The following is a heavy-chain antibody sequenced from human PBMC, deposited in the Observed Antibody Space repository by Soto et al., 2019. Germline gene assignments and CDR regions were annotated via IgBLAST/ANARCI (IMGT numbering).Heavy chain of an antibody. CDR2: IYYSGST. CDR3: ARVIAAAGTLIDP. J-gene: IGHJ5*02. Sequence: SETLSLTCTVSGGSISSYYWSWIRQPPGKGLEWIGYIYYSGSTNYNPSLKSRVTISVDTSKNQFSLKLSSVTAADTAVYYCARVIAAAGTLIDPWGQGTLVTVS. D-gene: IGHD6-13*01. CDR1: GGSISSYY. V-gene: IGHV4-59*01.